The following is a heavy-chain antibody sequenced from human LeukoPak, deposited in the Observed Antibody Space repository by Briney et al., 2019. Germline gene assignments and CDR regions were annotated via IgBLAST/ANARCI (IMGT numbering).Heavy chain of an antibody. Sequence: GGSLRLSCAASGFSFSSYEMNWVRQAPGKGLEWVSYISTGSTTYYADSVKGRFTISRDNAEKSLYLQMNSLRAEDTAVYYCVRGAQDFDHWGQGILVSVSS. V-gene: IGHV3-48*03. CDR2: ISTGSTT. CDR3: VRGAQDFDH. CDR1: GFSFSSYE. J-gene: IGHJ4*02.